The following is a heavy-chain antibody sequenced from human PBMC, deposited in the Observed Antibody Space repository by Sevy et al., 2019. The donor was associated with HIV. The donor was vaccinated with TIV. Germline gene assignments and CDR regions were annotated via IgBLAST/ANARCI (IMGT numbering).Heavy chain of an antibody. Sequence: GGSLRLSCAASGFTFSSYWKSWVRQAPGKGLEWVANIKQDGSEKYYVDSVKGRFTISRDNAKNSLYLQMNSLRAEDTAVYYCARVSYYDFWSGYLSRAFDPWGQGTLVTVSS. CDR2: IKQDGSEK. J-gene: IGHJ5*02. CDR1: GFTFSSYW. CDR3: ARVSYYDFWSGYLSRAFDP. V-gene: IGHV3-7*01. D-gene: IGHD3-3*01.